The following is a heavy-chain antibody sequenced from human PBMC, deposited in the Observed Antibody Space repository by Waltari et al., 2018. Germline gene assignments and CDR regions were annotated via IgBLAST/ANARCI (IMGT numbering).Heavy chain of an antibody. Sequence: EVQLVESGGGLVQPGGSLRLSCAASGFTFSSYSMNWVRQAPGKGLEWVSYISSSSSTIYYADSVKGRFTISRDNAKNSLYLQMNSLRAEDTAVYYCAREVMLERRYRLYYFDYWGQGTLVTVSS. CDR3: AREVMLERRYRLYYFDY. CDR1: GFTFSSYS. J-gene: IGHJ4*02. V-gene: IGHV3-48*01. CDR2: ISSSSSTI. D-gene: IGHD1-1*01.